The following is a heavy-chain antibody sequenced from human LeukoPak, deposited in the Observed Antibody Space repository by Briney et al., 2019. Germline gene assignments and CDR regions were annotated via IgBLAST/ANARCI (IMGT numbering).Heavy chain of an antibody. V-gene: IGHV1-69*05. CDR2: IIPIFGTA. Sequence: GASVKVSCKASGGTFSSYAISWVRQAPGQGLEWMGGIIPIFGTANYAQKFQGRVTITTDESTSTAYMELSSLRSEDTAVYYCARSHLGLMDRDAFDIWGQGTMVTVSS. J-gene: IGHJ3*02. D-gene: IGHD3/OR15-3a*01. CDR3: ARSHLGLMDRDAFDI. CDR1: GGTFSSYA.